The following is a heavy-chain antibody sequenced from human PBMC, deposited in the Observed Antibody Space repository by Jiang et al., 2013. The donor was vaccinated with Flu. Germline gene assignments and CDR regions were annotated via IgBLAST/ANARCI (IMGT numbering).Heavy chain of an antibody. D-gene: IGHD4-17*01. CDR1: GGSISTSNYY. CDR3: ARHIGSTVTSWPTAPFDM. J-gene: IGHJ3*02. V-gene: IGHV4-39*01. CDR2: ISYSGNT. Sequence: GSGLVKPSETLSLTCTVSGGSISTSNYYWAWIRQPPGKGLEWIGSISYSGNTYQNPSLKSRVTISVDASKNQFSLNVFSVTAADTAVYYCARHIGSTVTSWPTAPFDMWGQGTVVTVSS.